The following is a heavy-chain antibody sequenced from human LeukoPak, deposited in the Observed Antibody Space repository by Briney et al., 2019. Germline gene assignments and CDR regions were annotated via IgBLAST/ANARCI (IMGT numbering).Heavy chain of an antibody. V-gene: IGHV3-23*01. CDR3: AKEAVTYYFDY. D-gene: IGHD4-17*01. CDR1: GFNFKNYV. J-gene: IGHJ4*02. CDR2: ISGSGGTT. Sequence: GGSLRLPCAASGFNFKNYVMNWVRQAPGKGLEWVSAISGSGGTTYYADSVKGRFTISRDNSKNTLYLQMNSLRAEDTAVYYCAKEAVTYYFDYWGQGTLVTVSS.